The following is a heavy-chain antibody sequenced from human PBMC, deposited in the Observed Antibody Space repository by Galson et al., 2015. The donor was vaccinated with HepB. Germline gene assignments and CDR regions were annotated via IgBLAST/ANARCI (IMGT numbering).Heavy chain of an antibody. Sequence: SETLSLTCTVSGGSISSYYWSWIRQPPGKGLEWIGYIYYSGSTNYNPSLKSRVTISVDTSKNQFSLKLSSVTAADTAVYYCARRSLSSYYGMDVWGQGTTVTVSS. D-gene: IGHD2/OR15-2a*01. V-gene: IGHV4-59*01. J-gene: IGHJ6*02. CDR2: IYYSGST. CDR3: ARRSLSSYYGMDV. CDR1: GGSISSYY.